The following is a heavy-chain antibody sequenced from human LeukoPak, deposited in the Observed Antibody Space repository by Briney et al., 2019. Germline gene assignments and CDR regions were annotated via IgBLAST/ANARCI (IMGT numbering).Heavy chain of an antibody. CDR2: IRYDGSNK. V-gene: IGHV3-30*02. CDR1: GFTFSSYV. Sequence: GGSLRLSCAASGFTFSSYVMHWVRQAPGKGLEWVAFIRYDGSNKYYADFVKGRFTISRDNSKNTLYLQMNSLRAEDTAVYYCAKDRAATVTTSLDYWGQGTLVTVSS. J-gene: IGHJ4*02. CDR3: AKDRAATVTTSLDY. D-gene: IGHD4-17*01.